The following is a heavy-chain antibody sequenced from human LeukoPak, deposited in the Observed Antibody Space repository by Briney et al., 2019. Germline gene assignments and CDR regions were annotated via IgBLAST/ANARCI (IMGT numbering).Heavy chain of an antibody. CDR2: INHSGST. CDR1: GGSYSGYY. V-gene: IGHV4-34*01. Sequence: SETLTLTCAVYGGSYSGYYWSWIRQPPGKGLEWIGEINHSGSTDYNPSPKSRVTISVDTSKNQFSLKLSSVTAADTAVYYCARGHDILTGYYENWGQGTLVTVSS. CDR3: ARGHDILTGYYEN. J-gene: IGHJ4*02. D-gene: IGHD3-9*01.